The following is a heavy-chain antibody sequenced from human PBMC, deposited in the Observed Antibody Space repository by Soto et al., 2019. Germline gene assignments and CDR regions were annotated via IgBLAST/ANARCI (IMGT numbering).Heavy chain of an antibody. J-gene: IGHJ3*02. D-gene: IGHD3-10*01. CDR3: ASRIYYGAGSYYSPADAFDI. V-gene: IGHV3-74*01. CDR1: GFTFSSYW. Sequence: EVQLVESGGGLVQPGGSLRLSCAASGFTFSSYWMHWVRQAPGKGLVWVSRINSDGSSTSYADSVKGRFTISRDNDKNRLDLQMNSLQAEDTAVYYCASRIYYGAGSYYSPADAFDIWRQGTMVTVSS. CDR2: INSDGSST.